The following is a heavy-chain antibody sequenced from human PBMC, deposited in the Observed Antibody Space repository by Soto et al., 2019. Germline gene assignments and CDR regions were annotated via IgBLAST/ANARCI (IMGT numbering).Heavy chain of an antibody. V-gene: IGHV3-7*04. CDR1: GFSISNHW. CDR2: IKADGTEE. CDR3: ARGWDCGV. D-gene: IGHD2-21*01. Sequence: EVQLVESGGDLVQPGGSLRLSCAASGFSISNHWMTWVRQAPGKGPEWVANIKADGTEEKYVESVKGRVTISRDNAKNSLYLQKKSLRAEDTAMDYGARGWDCGVWGQGTMVVGYS. J-gene: IGHJ3*01.